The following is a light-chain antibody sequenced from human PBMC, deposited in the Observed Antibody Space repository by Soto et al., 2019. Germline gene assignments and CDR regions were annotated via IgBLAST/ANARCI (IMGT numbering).Light chain of an antibody. J-gene: IGKJ2*01. CDR2: KVS. V-gene: IGKV2-30*01. CDR3: MQGTHWPPYT. Sequence: DVVMTQSPLSLPVTLGQPAPISCRSSQSLAYSDGNTYLHWFQQRPGQSPRRLIYKVSNRDSGVPDRFSGSGSGTDFTLKISRVEAEDVGVYYCMQGTHWPPYTFGQGTKLEIK. CDR1: QSLAYSDGNTY.